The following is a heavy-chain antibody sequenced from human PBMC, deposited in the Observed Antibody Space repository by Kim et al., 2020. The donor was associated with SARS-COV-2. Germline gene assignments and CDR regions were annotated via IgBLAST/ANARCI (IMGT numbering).Heavy chain of an antibody. D-gene: IGHD5-12*01. J-gene: IGHJ4*02. CDR2: INPRDGSP. V-gene: IGHV1-46*01. Sequence: ASVKVSCKASGYTFSDYYMHWVRQAPGQGLEWMGRINPRDGSPTYAPEFQGRVTMTRDTSTNTDYLGLSSLRSEDTAVYYCVGSGYNGYDSFDYWGQGTLVIVSS. CDR3: VGSGYNGYDSFDY. CDR1: GYTFSDYY.